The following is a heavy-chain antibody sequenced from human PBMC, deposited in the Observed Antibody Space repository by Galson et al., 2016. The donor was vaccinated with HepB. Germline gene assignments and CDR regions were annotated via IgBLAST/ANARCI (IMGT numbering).Heavy chain of an antibody. CDR3: AKDSGTYPWGMDV. Sequence: SLRLSCAASGFTLSGSSFNWVRQAPGEGLQWLSSISSSSSSIDYADSVRGRFTISRDNAMNSLYLEMNSLRAEDTAVYYCAKDSGTYPWGMDVWGQGTTVTVSS. V-gene: IGHV3-21*01. CDR2: ISSSSSSI. D-gene: IGHD1-26*01. CDR1: GFTLSGSS. J-gene: IGHJ6*02.